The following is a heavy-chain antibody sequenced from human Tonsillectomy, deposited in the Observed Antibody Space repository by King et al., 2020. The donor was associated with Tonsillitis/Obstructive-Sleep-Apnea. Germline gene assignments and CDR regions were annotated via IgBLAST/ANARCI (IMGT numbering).Heavy chain of an antibody. D-gene: IGHD3-9*01. CDR2: IYYSGST. V-gene: IGHV4-39*01. CDR1: GGSISSSSYF. CDR3: ARQADFLTVYDLDYYGMDV. Sequence: QLQESGPGLVKPSETLSLTCTVSGGSISSSSYFWGWIRQPPGKGLEWIGSIYYSGSTYYNPSLKSRVTISVDTSKNQFSLKLSSVTAADTAVYYCARQADFLTVYDLDYYGMDVLGQGTPVTVSS. J-gene: IGHJ6*02.